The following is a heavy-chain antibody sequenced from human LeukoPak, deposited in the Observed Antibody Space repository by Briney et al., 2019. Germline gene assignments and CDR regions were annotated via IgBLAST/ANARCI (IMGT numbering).Heavy chain of an antibody. CDR3: ARSGRGGNWNDDY. D-gene: IGHD1-20*01. V-gene: IGHV1-18*01. J-gene: IGHJ4*02. CDR1: GYTFTSYC. CDR2: ISAYNGNT. Sequence: ASVKVSCKASGYTFTSYCISWVRQAPGQGLAWVEWISAYNGNTNYAQRFQGRVSMTTDTSTSTAYMELRSLRSDDTAVYYCARSGRGGNWNDDYWGQGTLVIVSS.